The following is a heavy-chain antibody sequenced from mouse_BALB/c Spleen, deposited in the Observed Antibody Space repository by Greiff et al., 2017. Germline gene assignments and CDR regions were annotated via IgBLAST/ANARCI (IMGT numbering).Heavy chain of an antibody. J-gene: IGHJ4*01. Sequence: EVQLQESGPGLVKPSQSLSLTCTVTGYSITSDYAWNWIRQFPGNKLEWMGYISYSGSTSYNPSLKSRISITRDTSKNQFFLQLNSVTTEDTATYYCARSGGYESPMDYWGQGTSVTVSS. CDR1: GYSITSDYA. CDR2: ISYSGST. D-gene: IGHD2-2*01. V-gene: IGHV3-2*02. CDR3: ARSGGYESPMDY.